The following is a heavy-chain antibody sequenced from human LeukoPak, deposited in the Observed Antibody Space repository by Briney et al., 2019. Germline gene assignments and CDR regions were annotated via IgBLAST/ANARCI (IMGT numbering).Heavy chain of an antibody. CDR3: ARGGSTSYREFLYNWFDP. D-gene: IGHD3-10*01. J-gene: IGHJ5*02. V-gene: IGHV4-59*01. Sequence: PSETLSLTCTVSGGSISSYYWSWIRQPPGKGLEWIGYIYYSGSNNYNPSLKSRVTISVDTSKNRFSLKLSSVTAADTAVYYCARGGSTSYREFLYNWFDPWGQGTLVTVSS. CDR1: GGSISSYY. CDR2: IYYSGSN.